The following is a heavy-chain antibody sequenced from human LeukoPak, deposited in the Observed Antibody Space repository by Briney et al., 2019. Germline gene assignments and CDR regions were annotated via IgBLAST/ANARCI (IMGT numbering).Heavy chain of an antibody. CDR2: ISSSSSTI. CDR3: ARGFDFWSGYYGDY. V-gene: IGHV3-48*01. J-gene: IGHJ4*02. CDR1: GFTFSSCS. D-gene: IGHD3-3*01. Sequence: PGGSLRLSRAASGFTFSSCSMNWVRQAPGKGLEWVSYISSSSSTIYYADSVKGRFTISRDNAKNSLYLQMNSLRAEDTAVYYCARGFDFWSGYYGDYWGQGTLVTVSS.